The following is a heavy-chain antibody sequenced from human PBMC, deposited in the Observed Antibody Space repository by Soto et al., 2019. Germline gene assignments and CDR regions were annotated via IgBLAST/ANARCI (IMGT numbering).Heavy chain of an antibody. CDR2: ITSSSSYI. J-gene: IGHJ4*02. Sequence: GGSLRLSCAASGFIFSSYSMNWVRQAPGKGLEWVSSITSSSSYIYYADSVKGRFTISRDNAKNSLYLQMNSLRAEDTAVYYCASGDTVYSSSDYWGQGTLVTVS. CDR3: ASGDTVYSSSDY. CDR1: GFIFSSYS. V-gene: IGHV3-21*01. D-gene: IGHD6-6*01.